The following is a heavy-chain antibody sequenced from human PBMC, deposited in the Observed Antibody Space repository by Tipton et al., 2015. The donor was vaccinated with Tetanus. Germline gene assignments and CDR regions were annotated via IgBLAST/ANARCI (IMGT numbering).Heavy chain of an antibody. V-gene: IGHV3-23*01. CDR3: ARAPYRNQNQVWYFDY. D-gene: IGHD1-14*01. J-gene: IGHJ4*02. CDR1: GFTFSSYA. CDR2: ISGSGSST. Sequence: GSLRLSCAASGFTFSSYAMNWVRQAPGKGLEWVSTISGSGSSTYYADSVKGRFTIPRDNSKNTLFLQMNSPRAEDTAVYYCARAPYRNQNQVWYFDYWGQGTLVTVSS.